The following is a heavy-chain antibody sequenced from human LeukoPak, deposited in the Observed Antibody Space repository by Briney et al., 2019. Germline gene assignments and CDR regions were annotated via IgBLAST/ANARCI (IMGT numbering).Heavy chain of an antibody. D-gene: IGHD3-22*01. CDR1: GGSFSGYY. Sequence: SETLSLTCAVYGGSFSGYYWSWIRQPPGKGLEWIGEINHSVSTNYNPSLKSRVTISVDTSKNQFSLKLSSVTAADTAVYYCARGVQETTPPLYDSSGYYSFGDYWGQGTLVTVSS. CDR3: ARGVQETTPPLYDSSGYYSFGDY. V-gene: IGHV4-34*01. CDR2: INHSVST. J-gene: IGHJ4*02.